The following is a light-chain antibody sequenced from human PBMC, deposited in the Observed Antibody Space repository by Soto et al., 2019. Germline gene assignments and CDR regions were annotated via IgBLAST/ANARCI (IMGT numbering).Light chain of an antibody. Sequence: QSVLTQPPSVSGSPGQSVTISCTGTSSDVGSYNRVSWYQQPPGTAPKLMIYEVSNRPSGVPDRFSGSKSGNTASLTISGLQAEDAADYYCSSYTSSSTHVVFGGGTKLTVL. CDR2: EVS. CDR1: SSDVGSYNR. CDR3: SSYTSSSTHVV. V-gene: IGLV2-18*02. J-gene: IGLJ2*01.